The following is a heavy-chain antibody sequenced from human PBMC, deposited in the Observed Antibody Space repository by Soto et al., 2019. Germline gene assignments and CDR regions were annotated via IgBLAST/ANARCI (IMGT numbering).Heavy chain of an antibody. J-gene: IGHJ4*02. CDR3: ARESEDLTSNFDY. CDR2: ISSTTNYI. V-gene: IGHV3-21*06. Sequence: WGSLRISCASSVFTFTRYSMNLVRQAPGKGLDWVSSISSTTNYIYYGDSMKGRFTISRDNAKNSLYREMNSLRAEDTAVYYCARESEDLTSNFDYWGQGTLVTVSS. CDR1: VFTFTRYS.